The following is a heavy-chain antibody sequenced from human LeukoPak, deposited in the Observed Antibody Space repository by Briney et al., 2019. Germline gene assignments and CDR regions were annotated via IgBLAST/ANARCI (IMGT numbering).Heavy chain of an antibody. CDR2: ISGGGGNT. V-gene: IGHV3-23*01. D-gene: IGHD1-26*01. J-gene: IGHJ3*02. CDR1: KFAFSSYA. CDR3: GKNRYSGSLSPFDI. Sequence: GGSLRLSCAASKFAFSSYAMSWVRQAPGKGLERVSAISGGGGNTYYADSVKGRFTISRDNSKNTLYLQMNSLRAEDTAVYYCGKNRYSGSLSPFDIWGQGTMVTVSS.